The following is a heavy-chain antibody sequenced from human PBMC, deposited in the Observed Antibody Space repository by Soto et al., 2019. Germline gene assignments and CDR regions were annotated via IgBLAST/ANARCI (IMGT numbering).Heavy chain of an antibody. CDR3: PRDREMATIGAFDV. CDR2: IYHSGST. V-gene: IGHV4-4*02. CDR1: GGSISSSNW. J-gene: IGHJ3*01. D-gene: IGHD5-12*01. Sequence: SETLSLTCAVSGGSISSSNWWSWVRQPPGKGLEWIGEIYHSGSTNYNPSLKSRVTISVDTSKNQFSLKLSSVTAADTAVYYCPRDREMATIGAFDVWGQGTMVTVSS.